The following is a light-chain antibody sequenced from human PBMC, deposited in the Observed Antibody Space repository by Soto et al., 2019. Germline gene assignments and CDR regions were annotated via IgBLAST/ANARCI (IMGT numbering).Light chain of an antibody. CDR2: GAY. CDR1: QSVNSH. Sequence: EIVMTQSPATLSVSPGERASLSCRASQSVNSHLAWYQQKPGQAPRLLIYGAYYRATGIPARFSGSGSGTNFTLTISSLQSEDFAVYCCQQYDNWPPFTFGPGTKVDIK. CDR3: QQYDNWPPFT. V-gene: IGKV3-15*01. J-gene: IGKJ3*01.